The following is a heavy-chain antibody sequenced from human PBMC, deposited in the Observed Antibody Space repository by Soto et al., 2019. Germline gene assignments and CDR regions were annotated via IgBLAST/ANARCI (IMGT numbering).Heavy chain of an antibody. Sequence: QVQLQESGPGLVKPSETLSLTCTVSGGSISSYYWSWIRQPPGKGLEWIGYIYYSGSTNYNPSLKSRVTISVDTSKNQYSLKLSSVTAADTAVYYCARRYGGDFDIWGQGTMVTVSS. CDR2: IYYSGST. V-gene: IGHV4-59*08. CDR3: ARRYGGDFDI. D-gene: IGHD2-21*02. CDR1: GGSISSYY. J-gene: IGHJ3*02.